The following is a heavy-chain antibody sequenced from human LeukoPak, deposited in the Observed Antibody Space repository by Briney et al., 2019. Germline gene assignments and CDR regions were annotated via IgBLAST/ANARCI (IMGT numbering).Heavy chain of an antibody. CDR1: GFTFSSYA. CDR2: ISYDGSNK. Sequence: GGSLRLSCAASGFTFSSYAMHWVRQAPGKGLEWVAVISYDGSNKYYADSVKGRFTISRDNSKNTLYLQMNSLRAEDTAVCYCAKTPYSGSLRAFDIWGQGTMVTVSS. D-gene: IGHD1-26*01. CDR3: AKTPYSGSLRAFDI. V-gene: IGHV3-30*04. J-gene: IGHJ3*02.